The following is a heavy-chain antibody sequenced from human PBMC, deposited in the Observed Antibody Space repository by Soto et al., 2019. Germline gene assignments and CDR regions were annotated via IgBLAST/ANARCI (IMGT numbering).Heavy chain of an antibody. J-gene: IGHJ5*02. CDR3: ARDPYDFWSGSSNWFDP. D-gene: IGHD3-3*01. CDR2: ISYDGSNK. CDR1: GFTFSSYA. V-gene: IGHV3-30-3*01. Sequence: PGGSLRLACAASGFTFSSYAMHWVRQAPGKGLEWVAVISYDGSNKYYADSVKGRFTISRDNPKNTLYLQMNSLRAEDTAVYYCARDPYDFWSGSSNWFDPWGQGTLVTVSS.